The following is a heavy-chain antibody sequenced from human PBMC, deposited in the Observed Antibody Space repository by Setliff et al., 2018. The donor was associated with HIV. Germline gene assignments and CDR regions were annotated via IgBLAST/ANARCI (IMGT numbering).Heavy chain of an antibody. CDR2: INPSGGST. CDR3: ARDYYGSGSYYMGPLYYYYGMDV. CDR1: GYTFTSYY. D-gene: IGHD3-10*01. Sequence: ASVKVSCKASGYTFTSYYMHWVRQAPGQGLEWMGIINPSGGSTSYAQKFQGRVTMTRDTSTSTVYMELSSLRSEDTAVYYCARDYYGSGSYYMGPLYYYYGMDVWGQGTTVTVSS. V-gene: IGHV1-46*01. J-gene: IGHJ6*02.